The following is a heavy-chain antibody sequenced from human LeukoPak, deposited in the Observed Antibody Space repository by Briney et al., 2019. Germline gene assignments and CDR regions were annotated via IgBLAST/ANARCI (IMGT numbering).Heavy chain of an antibody. CDR3: ARVIAARSFYYYYYMDV. D-gene: IGHD6-6*01. CDR1: GGSISSSVYY. CDR2: LYHSGNT. J-gene: IGHJ6*03. V-gene: IGHV4-39*07. Sequence: PSGTLSLTCTVAGGSISSSVYYWGWMRQPPGKGLEWIGSLYHSGNTYYNPSLKSRVTISVDTSKNQFSLKLSSVTAADTAVYYCARVIAARSFYYYYYMDVWGKGTTVTVSS.